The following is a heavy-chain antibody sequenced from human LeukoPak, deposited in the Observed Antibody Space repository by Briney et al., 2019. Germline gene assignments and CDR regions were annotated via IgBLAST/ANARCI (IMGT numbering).Heavy chain of an antibody. Sequence: ASVKVSCKASGYTFTSYDINWVRQAPGQGLEWLAWINPHTGGTMYAQKFQGRVTMTRDTSITTAYMDLKSLTSDDTAIYYCARRSSTHAFDIWGQGTMLTVSP. D-gene: IGHD3-10*01. CDR1: GYTFTSYD. CDR3: ARRSSTHAFDI. CDR2: INPHTGGT. V-gene: IGHV1-2*02. J-gene: IGHJ3*02.